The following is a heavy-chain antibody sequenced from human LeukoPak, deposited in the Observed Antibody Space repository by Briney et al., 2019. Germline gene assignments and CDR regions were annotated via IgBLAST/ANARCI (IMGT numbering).Heavy chain of an antibody. V-gene: IGHV4-59*01. Sequence: PSETLSLTCTVSGGSISSYYWGWIRQPPGKGLEWIGYIYYRGSTNYNPSLKSRVTISVDTSKNQFSLKLSSVTAADTAVYYCASSGWSGSFPYYFDYWGQGTLVTVSS. J-gene: IGHJ4*02. D-gene: IGHD6-19*01. CDR1: GGSISSYY. CDR3: ASSGWSGSFPYYFDY. CDR2: IYYRGST.